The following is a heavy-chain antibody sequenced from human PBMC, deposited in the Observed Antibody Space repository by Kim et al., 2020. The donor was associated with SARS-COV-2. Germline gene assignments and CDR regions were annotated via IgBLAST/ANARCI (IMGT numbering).Heavy chain of an antibody. J-gene: IGHJ5*02. Sequence: FQGRVTITRDTSASTAYMELSSLRSEDTAVYYCARAYYDSRGRDNWFDPWGQGTLVTVSS. CDR3: ARAYYDSRGRDNWFDP. D-gene: IGHD3-22*01. V-gene: IGHV1-3*01.